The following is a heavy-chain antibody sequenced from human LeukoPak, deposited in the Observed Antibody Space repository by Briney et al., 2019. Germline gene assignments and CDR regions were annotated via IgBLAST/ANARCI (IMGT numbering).Heavy chain of an antibody. Sequence: PSETLSLTCTVSGGSISSYYWSWIRQPPGKGLEWIGEINHSGSTNYNPSLKSRVTISVDTSKNQFSLKLSSVTAADTAVYYCARGYGFWSGFGSYWGQGTLVTVSS. CDR3: ARGYGFWSGFGSY. D-gene: IGHD3-3*01. CDR2: INHSGST. CDR1: GGSISSYY. V-gene: IGHV4-34*01. J-gene: IGHJ4*02.